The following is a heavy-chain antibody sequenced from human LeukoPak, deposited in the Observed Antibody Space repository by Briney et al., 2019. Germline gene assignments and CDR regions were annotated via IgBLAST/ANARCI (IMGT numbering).Heavy chain of an antibody. J-gene: IGHJ4*02. CDR2: ISSSSDTI. CDR1: GFTFSNYN. Sequence: PGGSLRLSCAASGFTFSNYNMNCVRQAPRKGQEWGLCISSSSDTIYYADSVKGRFTISRDNVKNSLYLKMNSLRDADTAVYYCARGVGCGGGRGYFDYWGQGTLVTVSS. V-gene: IGHV3-48*02. D-gene: IGHD2-21*01. CDR3: ARGVGCGGGRGYFDY.